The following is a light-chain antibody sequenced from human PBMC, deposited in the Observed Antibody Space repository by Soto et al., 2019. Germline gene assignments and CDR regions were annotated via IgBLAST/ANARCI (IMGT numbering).Light chain of an antibody. Sequence: QPVLTQSASASASLGASVKLTCTLSSGHSSYAIAWHQQQPEQGPRYLMKVKSDGSHIKGDGIPDRFSGSSSGAERYLTISSLQSEDEADYYCQTWGTGIVVFGGGTKLTVL. J-gene: IGLJ3*02. CDR1: SGHSSYA. CDR3: QTWGTGIVV. V-gene: IGLV4-69*02. CDR2: VKSDGSH.